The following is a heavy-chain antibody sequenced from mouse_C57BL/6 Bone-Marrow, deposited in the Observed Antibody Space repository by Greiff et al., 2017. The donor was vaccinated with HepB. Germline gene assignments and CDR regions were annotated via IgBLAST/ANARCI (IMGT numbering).Heavy chain of an antibody. CDR1: GFTFSSYG. V-gene: IGHV5-6-3*01. J-gene: IGHJ4*01. CDR3: AREGSSYNAVDY. Sequence: EVQLVESGGGLVQPGGSLKLSCAASGFTFSSYGMSWVRQTPDKRLELVAIINRDGGRIYYPDSVKGRFTISRDNAKNTLYLQMRSLRSEDTAMYYGAREGSSYNAVDYWGQGTSVTVSS. CDR2: INRDGGRI. D-gene: IGHD1-1*01.